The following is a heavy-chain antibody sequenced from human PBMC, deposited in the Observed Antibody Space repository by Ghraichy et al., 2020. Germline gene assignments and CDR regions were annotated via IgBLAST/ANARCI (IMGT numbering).Heavy chain of an antibody. CDR1: GFTFRNDR. Sequence: GSLRLSCAASGFTFRNDRMSWVRQAPGKGLEWVANIRADGGEKFYADSVRGRFTISRDNAQSSLYLQMNSLRVDDTAVYYCARWGTSAWSTWGQGTLVTVSS. V-gene: IGHV3-7*01. D-gene: IGHD6-19*01. CDR2: IRADGGEK. CDR3: ARWGTSAWST. J-gene: IGHJ5*02.